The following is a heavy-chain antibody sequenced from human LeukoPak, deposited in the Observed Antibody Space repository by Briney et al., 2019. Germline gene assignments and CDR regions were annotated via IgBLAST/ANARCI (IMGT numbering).Heavy chain of an antibody. CDR3: ARTRRDSSGWPREFDY. V-gene: IGHV3-74*01. CDR2: INSDGSSI. D-gene: IGHD6-19*01. J-gene: IGHJ4*02. Sequence: PGGSLRLSCAASGFTFSSYWMHWVRQAPGKGLEWVSRINSDGSSITYADSVKGRFTISRDNAKNTLYLQMNSLIAEDTAIYYCARTRRDSSGWPREFDYWGQGTLVTVSS. CDR1: GFTFSSYW.